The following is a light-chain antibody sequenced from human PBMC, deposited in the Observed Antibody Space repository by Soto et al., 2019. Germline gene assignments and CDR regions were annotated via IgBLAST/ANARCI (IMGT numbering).Light chain of an antibody. J-gene: IGLJ3*02. CDR1: SSKIGAGYD. V-gene: IGLV1-40*01. CDR3: QSYDSSLSGWV. Sequence: QSVLTQPPSVSGAPGQRVTISCTGSSSKIGAGYDVHWYQQLPGTAPKLLIYGNSNRPSGVPDRFSGSKTGTSASLAITVLQAEDEADYYCQSYDSSLSGWVFGGGTKLTVL. CDR2: GNS.